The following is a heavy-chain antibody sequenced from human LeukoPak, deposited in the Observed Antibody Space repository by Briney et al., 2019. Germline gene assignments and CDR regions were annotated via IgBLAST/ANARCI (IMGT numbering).Heavy chain of an antibody. Sequence: SETLSLTCTVSGGSISSYYWSWIRQPAGKGLEWIGRIYTSGSTNYNPSLKSRVTMSVDTSKNQFSLKVTSVTAADTAVYYCARVKDPRGYYYYYYMDVWGKGTTVTVSS. V-gene: IGHV4-4*07. D-gene: IGHD3-10*01. CDR3: ARVKDPRGYYYYYYMDV. J-gene: IGHJ6*03. CDR1: GGSISSYY. CDR2: IYTSGST.